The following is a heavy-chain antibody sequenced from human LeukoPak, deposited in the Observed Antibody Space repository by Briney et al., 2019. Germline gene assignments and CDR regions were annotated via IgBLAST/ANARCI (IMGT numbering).Heavy chain of an antibody. Sequence: GGSLRLSCAASGFTFSSYEMNWVRQAPGKGLEWVSYISSSGSTIYYADSVKGRFTISRDNPKNSLYLQMNSLRAEDTAVYYCARAYYDILTGYPNWFDPWGQGTLVTVSS. V-gene: IGHV3-48*03. J-gene: IGHJ5*02. CDR1: GFTFSSYE. D-gene: IGHD3-9*01. CDR3: ARAYYDILTGYPNWFDP. CDR2: ISSSGSTI.